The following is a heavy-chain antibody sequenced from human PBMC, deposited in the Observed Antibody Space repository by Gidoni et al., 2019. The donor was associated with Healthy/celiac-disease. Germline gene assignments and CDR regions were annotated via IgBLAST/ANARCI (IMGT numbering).Heavy chain of an antibody. V-gene: IGHV3-30*03. CDR2: ISYYGSNK. CDR1: GFTFSSSG. CDR3: AILLPSWLVIKPGESAFDI. D-gene: IGHD6-19*01. J-gene: IGHJ3*02. Sequence: QVQLVASGGGVVQPGRSLRLSCAASGFTFSSSGMHWVRQAPGKGLEWVAVISYYGSNKYYADSVKGRFTISRDNSKNTLYLQMNSLRAEDTAVYYCAILLPSWLVIKPGESAFDIWGQGTMVTVSS.